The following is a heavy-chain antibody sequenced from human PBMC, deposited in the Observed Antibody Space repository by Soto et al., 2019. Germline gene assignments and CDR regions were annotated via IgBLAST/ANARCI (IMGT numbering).Heavy chain of an antibody. CDR2: IIPNSGGT. CDR3: AIEGGLLWFGELFSYGMDV. V-gene: IGHV1-2*02. J-gene: IGHJ6*02. Sequence: ASVKVSCKDSGGTLSCYASSWVRQAKDQGLEWMGWIIPNSGGTNYAQKFQGRVTMTRDTSTSTASMELSRLRSDDTAVYYCAIEGGLLWFGELFSYGMDVWGQGTTVTVSS. D-gene: IGHD3-10*01. CDR1: GGTLSCYA.